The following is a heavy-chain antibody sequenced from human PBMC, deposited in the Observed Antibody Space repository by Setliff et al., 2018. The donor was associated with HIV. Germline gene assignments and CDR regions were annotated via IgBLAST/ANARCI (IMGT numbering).Heavy chain of an antibody. CDR1: GFTFSSYW. J-gene: IGHJ4*02. CDR2: INEDGSER. V-gene: IGHV3-7*01. Sequence: GGSLRLSCAASGFTFSSYWMHWVRQTPGQGLEWVANINEDGSERNCVDSVKGRFTISKDNAKNSLYLQMNSLRAEDTAVYYCTKGHYTTSGWGQGTLVTVSS. D-gene: IGHD4-4*01. CDR3: TKGHYTTSG.